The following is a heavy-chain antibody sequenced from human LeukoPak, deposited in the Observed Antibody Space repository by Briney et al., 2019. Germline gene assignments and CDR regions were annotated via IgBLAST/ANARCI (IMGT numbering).Heavy chain of an antibody. CDR2: ISYDGSNK. Sequence: PGGPLRLSCAASGFTFSSYAMHWVRQAPGKGLEWVAVISYDGSNKYYADSVKGRFTISRDNSKNTLYLQMNSLRAEDTAVYYCARDRRGYSYGYSYYYYGMDVWGQGTTVTVSS. D-gene: IGHD5-18*01. CDR3: ARDRRGYSYGYSYYYYGMDV. J-gene: IGHJ6*02. V-gene: IGHV3-30-3*01. CDR1: GFTFSSYA.